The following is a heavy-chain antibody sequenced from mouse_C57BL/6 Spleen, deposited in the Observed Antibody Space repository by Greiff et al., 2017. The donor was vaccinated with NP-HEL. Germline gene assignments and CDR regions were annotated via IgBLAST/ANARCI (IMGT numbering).Heavy chain of an antibody. D-gene: IGHD1-1*01. CDR1: GYAFSSSW. J-gene: IGHJ2*01. CDR3: VVPYYYGSRESFDY. Sequence: QVQLQQSGPELVKPGASVKISCKASGYAFSSSWMNWVQQRPGKGLEWIGRLYPGDGDTKYNGKFKGKATLTADKSSSTAYMQLSSLTAEYSAVYFCVVPYYYGSRESFDYWGQGTTLTVSS. CDR2: LYPGDGDT. V-gene: IGHV1-82*01.